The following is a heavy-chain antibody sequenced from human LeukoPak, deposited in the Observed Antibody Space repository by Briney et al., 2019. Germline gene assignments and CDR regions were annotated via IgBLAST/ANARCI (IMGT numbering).Heavy chain of an antibody. CDR1: GFTFSSYA. D-gene: IGHD4-17*01. CDR2: ISYDGSNK. Sequence: GRSLRLSCAASGFTFSSYAMHWVRQAPGKGLEWVAVISYDGSNKYYADSVKGRFTISRDNSKNTLYLQMNSLRAEDTAVYYCARVYGDYGNQPSHYYYYYGMDVWGQGTTVTVSS. CDR3: ARVYGDYGNQPSHYYYYYGMDV. V-gene: IGHV3-30-3*01. J-gene: IGHJ6*02.